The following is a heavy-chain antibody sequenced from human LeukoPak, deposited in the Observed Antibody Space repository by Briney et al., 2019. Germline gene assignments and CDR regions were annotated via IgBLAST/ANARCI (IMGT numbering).Heavy chain of an antibody. V-gene: IGHV3-30*18. J-gene: IGHJ1*01. CDR1: GFTFSSYG. CDR2: ISYDGSNK. Sequence: PGGSLRLSCAASGFTFSSYGMHWVRQAPGKGLEWVAVISYDGSNKYYADSVKGRFTISRDNSKNTLYLQMSSLRAEDTAVYYCVKTAIPASWFGEFPGEIRFHHWGQGTLVTVSS. CDR3: VKTAIPASWFGEFPGEIRFHH. D-gene: IGHD3-10*01.